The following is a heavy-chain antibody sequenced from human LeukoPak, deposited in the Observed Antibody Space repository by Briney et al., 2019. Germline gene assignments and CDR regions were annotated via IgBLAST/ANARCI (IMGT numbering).Heavy chain of an antibody. CDR2: ISGSGDNT. V-gene: IGHV3-23*01. CDR3: AKDGYCSGGSCYLDYFDY. D-gene: IGHD2-15*01. CDR1: GFTFSSYA. J-gene: IGHJ4*02. Sequence: PGGSLRLSCAASGFTFSSYAMTWVRQAPGKGLEWVSSISGSGDNTYYADSVKGRFTISRDNSKNTLYLQMNSLRAEDTAVYYCAKDGYCSGGSCYLDYFDYWGQGTLVTVSS.